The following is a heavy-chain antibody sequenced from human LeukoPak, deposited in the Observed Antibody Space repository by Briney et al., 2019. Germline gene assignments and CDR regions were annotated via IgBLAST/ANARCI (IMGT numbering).Heavy chain of an antibody. CDR3: AREDCSSTSCYMSRRDYYYYGMDV. CDR1: GGAFSSYG. J-gene: IGHJ6*02. Sequence: ASVKVSCKASGGAFSSYGISWVRQAPGQGLEWMGWISAYNGNTNYAQKLQGRVTMTTDTSTSTAYMELRSLRSDDTAVYYCAREDCSSTSCYMSRRDYYYYGMDVWGQGTTVTVSS. D-gene: IGHD2-2*01. V-gene: IGHV1-18*01. CDR2: ISAYNGNT.